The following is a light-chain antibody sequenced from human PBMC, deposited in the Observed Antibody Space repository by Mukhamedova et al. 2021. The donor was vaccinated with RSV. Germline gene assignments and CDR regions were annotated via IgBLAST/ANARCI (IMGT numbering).Light chain of an antibody. V-gene: IGKV1-27*01. Sequence: WYQRRVHGKVPRLVIHGATTLQSGVPSRFSGSGSGTEFTLTISSLQPEDVATYYCQKYYGATWPFVQGTKVEI. J-gene: IGKJ1*01. CDR3: QKYYGATWP. CDR2: GAT.